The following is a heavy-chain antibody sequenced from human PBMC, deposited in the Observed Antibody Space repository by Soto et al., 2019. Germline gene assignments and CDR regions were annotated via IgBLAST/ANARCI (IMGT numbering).Heavy chain of an antibody. J-gene: IGHJ4*02. CDR2: ISYDGSNK. D-gene: IGHD5-18*01. CDR3: AIISTQDTAMDIDY. CDR1: GFTFSSYA. Sequence: VGSLRLSCAASGFTFSSYAMHWVRQAPGKGLEWVAVISYDGSNKYYADSVKGRFTISRDNSKNTLYLQMNSLRAEDTAVYYCAIISTQDTAMDIDYWGQGTLVTVSS. V-gene: IGHV3-30-3*01.